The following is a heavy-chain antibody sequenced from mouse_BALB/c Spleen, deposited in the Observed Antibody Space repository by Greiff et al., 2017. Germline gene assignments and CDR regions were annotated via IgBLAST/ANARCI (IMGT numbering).Heavy chain of an antibody. CDR1: GYSFTSYW. CDR3: TRCPLFITKPHWYFDV. D-gene: IGHD1-1*01. V-gene: IGHV1-5*01. Sequence: EVKLQESGTVLARPGASVKMSCKASGYSFTSYWMHWVKQRPGQGLEWIGAIYPGNSDTSYNQKFKGKAKLTAVTSASTAYMELSSLTNEDSAVYYCTRCPLFITKPHWYFDVWGAGTTVTVSS. J-gene: IGHJ1*01. CDR2: IYPGNSDT.